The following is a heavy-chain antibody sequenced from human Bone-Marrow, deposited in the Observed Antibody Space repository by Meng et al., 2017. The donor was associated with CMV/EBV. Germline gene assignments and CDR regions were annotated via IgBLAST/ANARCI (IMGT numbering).Heavy chain of an antibody. D-gene: IGHD4-11*01. CDR2: IYSGGGI. CDR3: ARVKLQYLNWFDP. CDR1: GFTVITTY. Sequence: GGSLRLSCAASGFTVITTYMSWVRQAPGKGLEWVSLIYSGGGIHYADSVKGRFTISRDNFTNTLYLQMRSLRPEDTAVYYCARVKLQYLNWFDPWGQGTLVTVSS. J-gene: IGHJ5*02. V-gene: IGHV3-66*02.